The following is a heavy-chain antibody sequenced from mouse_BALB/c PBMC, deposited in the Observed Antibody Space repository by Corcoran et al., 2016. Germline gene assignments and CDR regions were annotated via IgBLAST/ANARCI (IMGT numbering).Heavy chain of an antibody. V-gene: IGHV8-8*01. CDR1: GFSLSTSGLG. J-gene: IGHJ2*01. Sequence: QVTLKESGPGILQPSQTLSPTCSFSGFSLSTSGLGLGCIRQPSGKGLEWLAHIWWDDDKRYNPALKSRLTISKDTSSNQVFLKIASVDTADTATYYCARIEGGNDYFDYWGQGTTLTVSS. CDR3: ARIEGGNDYFDY. D-gene: IGHD1-1*02. CDR2: IWWDDDK.